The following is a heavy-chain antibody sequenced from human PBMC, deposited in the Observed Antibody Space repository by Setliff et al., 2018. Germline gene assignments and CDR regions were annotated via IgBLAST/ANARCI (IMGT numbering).Heavy chain of an antibody. V-gene: IGHV1-24*01. CDR2: XXPXXGXT. Sequence: PSVKVSCKVSGYTLTELSMHWVRQAPGKGXXXXXXXXPXXGXTIYAQKCXXRVTMTEDTSTDTAYMELSSLRSEDTAVYYCATNLNSGSLTPDAFDIWGQGTMVT. D-gene: IGHD1-26*01. CDR1: GYTLTELS. J-gene: IGHJ3*02. CDR3: ATNLNSGSLTPDAFDI.